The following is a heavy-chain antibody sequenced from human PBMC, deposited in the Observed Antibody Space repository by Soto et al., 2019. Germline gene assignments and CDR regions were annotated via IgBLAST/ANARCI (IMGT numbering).Heavy chain of an antibody. V-gene: IGHV1-69*02. CDR2: IIPILGIA. CDR3: ARPSYYYDSSGYYSRGGYGMDV. Sequence: SVKVSCKASGGTFSSYTISWVRQAPGQGLEWMGRIIPILGIANYAQKFQGRVTITADTSTSTAYMELSRLRSEDTAVYYCARPSYYYDSSGYYSRGGYGMDVWGQGTKVTVSS. J-gene: IGHJ6*02. CDR1: GGTFSSYT. D-gene: IGHD3-22*01.